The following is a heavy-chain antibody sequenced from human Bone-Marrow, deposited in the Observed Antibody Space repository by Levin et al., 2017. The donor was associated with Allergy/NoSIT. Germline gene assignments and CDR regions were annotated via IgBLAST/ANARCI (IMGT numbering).Heavy chain of an antibody. Sequence: RAGGSLRLSCAASGFTFSSYGMHWVRQAPGKGLEWVAVIWYDGSNKYYADSVKGRFTISRDNSKNTLYLQMNSLRTEDTAVYYCARDPAGPLGDYGWFDPWGQGTLVTVSS. D-gene: IGHD4-17*01. CDR2: IWYDGSNK. CDR1: GFTFSSYG. CDR3: ARDPAGPLGDYGWFDP. J-gene: IGHJ5*02. V-gene: IGHV3-33*01.